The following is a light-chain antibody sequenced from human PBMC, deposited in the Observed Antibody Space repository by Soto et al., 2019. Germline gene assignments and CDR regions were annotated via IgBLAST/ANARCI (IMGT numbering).Light chain of an antibody. J-gene: IGKJ5*01. CDR3: QQSYSTLLIT. CDR2: AAS. Sequence: DIQMTQSPSSLSASVGDRVTITCRASQSISTYLNWYQQKPEKAPKLLIYAASSLQSGVPSRFSGTGSGTDFTLTISSLQPEDFATYYCQQSYSTLLITFGQGTRLESK. V-gene: IGKV1-39*01. CDR1: QSISTY.